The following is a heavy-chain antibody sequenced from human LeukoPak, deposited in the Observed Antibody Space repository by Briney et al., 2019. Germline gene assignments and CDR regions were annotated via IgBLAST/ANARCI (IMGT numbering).Heavy chain of an antibody. CDR1: SGSIFNNNW. CDR3: AIIPDQGGYFDY. D-gene: IGHD1-14*01. Sequence: PSETLSLTCTVSSGSIFNNNWWSWVRQPPGKGLEWIGQIFHSGSTSYSPSLKSRVTISMDKSKNQISLRLTSVTAADTAVYYCAIIPDQGGYFDYWGQGTLVTVSS. CDR2: IFHSGST. V-gene: IGHV4-4*02. J-gene: IGHJ4*02.